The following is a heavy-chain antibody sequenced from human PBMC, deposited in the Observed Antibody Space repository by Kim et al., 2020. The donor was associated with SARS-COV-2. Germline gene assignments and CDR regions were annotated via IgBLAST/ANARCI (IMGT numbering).Heavy chain of an antibody. CDR1: GGSISSGSYQ. D-gene: IGHD2-2*01. CDR3: ARGIEVVSYNNWFDR. V-gene: IGHV4-61*02. Sequence: SETLSLTCTVSGGSISSGSYQWSWIRQSAGKGLEWIGRIHTSGNTNYNPSLQSRVAISVDTSKNQFSLNLSSVTATDTAVYYCARGIEVVSYNNWFDRWGKGTLVTVSS. J-gene: IGHJ5*02. CDR2: IHTSGNT.